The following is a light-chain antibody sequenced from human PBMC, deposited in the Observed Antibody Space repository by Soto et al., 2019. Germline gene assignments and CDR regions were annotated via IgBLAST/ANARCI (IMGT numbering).Light chain of an antibody. CDR1: RSDVGGYNY. J-gene: IGLJ1*01. CDR2: EVT. CDR3: ASYAGGNKV. V-gene: IGLV2-8*01. Sequence: QSVLTQPPSASGSPGQSVTISCTGTRSDVGGYNYVSWYQQHPGKAPKLMIYEVTKRPSGVPDRFSGSKSGNTASLTVSGLLPEDEADYYCASYAGGNKVFGTGTKVTVL.